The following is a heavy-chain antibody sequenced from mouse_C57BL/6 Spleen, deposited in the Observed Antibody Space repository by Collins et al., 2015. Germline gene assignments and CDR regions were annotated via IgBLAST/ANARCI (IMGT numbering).Heavy chain of an antibody. D-gene: IGHD2-10*02. CDR1: GFTFSDYY. CDR3: ARDRASMVSNWYFDV. CDR2: ISDGGSYT. V-gene: IGHV5-4*02. Sequence: EVQAGGVWGGLVKPGGSLKLPCAASGFTFSDYYMYWVRQTPEKRLEWVATISDGGSYTYYPDSVKGRFTISRDNAKNNLYLQMSSLKSEDTAMYYCARDRASMVSNWYFDVWGAGTTVTVSS. J-gene: IGHJ1*01.